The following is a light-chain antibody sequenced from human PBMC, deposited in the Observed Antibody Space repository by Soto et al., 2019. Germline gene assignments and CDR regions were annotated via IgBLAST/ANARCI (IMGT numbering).Light chain of an antibody. CDR2: DAS. V-gene: IGKV1-5*01. Sequence: TITCRASQSISSWLAWYQQKPGKAPKLLIYDASSLESGVPSRFSGSGSGTEFTITISSLQPDDFATYYCQQYRTFGQGTKVDIK. J-gene: IGKJ1*01. CDR1: QSISSW. CDR3: QQYRT.